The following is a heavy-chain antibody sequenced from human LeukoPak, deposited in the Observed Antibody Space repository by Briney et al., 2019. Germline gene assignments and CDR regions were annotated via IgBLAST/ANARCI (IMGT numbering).Heavy chain of an antibody. J-gene: IGHJ4*02. V-gene: IGHV1-69*04. D-gene: IGHD3-22*01. Sequence: ASVKVSCKASGGTFSSYAISWVRQAPGQGLEWMGRIIPILGIANYAQKFQGRVTITADKSTSTAYMELSDLRSEDTAVYYCARDTTYYYDSSGYYYFDYWGQGTLVTVSS. CDR3: ARDTTYYYDSSGYYYFDY. CDR2: IIPILGIA. CDR1: GGTFSSYA.